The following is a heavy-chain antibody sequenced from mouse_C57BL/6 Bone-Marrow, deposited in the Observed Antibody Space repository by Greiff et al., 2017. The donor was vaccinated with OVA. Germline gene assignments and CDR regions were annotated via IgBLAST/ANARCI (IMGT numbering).Heavy chain of an antibody. J-gene: IGHJ2*01. CDR1: GYSFTGYF. D-gene: IGHD1-1*01. V-gene: IGHV1-20*01. CDR2: INPYNGDT. Sequence: VQLKESGPELVKPGDSVKISCKASGYSFTGYFMNWVMQSHGKSLEWIGRINPYNGDTFYNQKFKGKATLTVDKSSSTDHMELRSLTSEDSAVYYCARFEYYGSSYWYYFDYWGQGTTLTVSS. CDR3: ARFEYYGSSYWYYFDY.